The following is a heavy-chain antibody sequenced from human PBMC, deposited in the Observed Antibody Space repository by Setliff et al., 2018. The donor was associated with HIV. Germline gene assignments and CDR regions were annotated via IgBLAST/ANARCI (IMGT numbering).Heavy chain of an antibody. V-gene: IGHV1-2*06. CDR3: AREFGAGIRQIVAGEFYYMDV. J-gene: IGHJ6*03. D-gene: IGHD5-12*01. CDR2: INPNNGDT. Sequence: ASVKVSCKASGYTFTAYYLHWVRQAPGQGLEWMGRINPNNGDTNYAQKFQGRVTMTRDTSISTAYMELSRLRSDDTAVYYCAREFGAGIRQIVAGEFYYMDVWGKGTTVTISS. CDR1: GYTFTAYY.